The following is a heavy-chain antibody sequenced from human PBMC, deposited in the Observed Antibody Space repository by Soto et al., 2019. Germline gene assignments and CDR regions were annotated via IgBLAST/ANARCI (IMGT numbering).Heavy chain of an antibody. CDR3: ARERYCSGGSCYHDAFDI. CDR2: IYSGGST. Sequence: GGSLRLSCAASGFTVSSNYMSWVRQAPGKGLEWVSVIYSGGSTYYADSVKGRFTISRDNSKNTLYLQMNSLRAEDTAVYYCARERYCSGGSCYHDAFDIWGQGTMVTVSS. D-gene: IGHD2-15*01. J-gene: IGHJ3*02. V-gene: IGHV3-66*01. CDR1: GFTVSSNY.